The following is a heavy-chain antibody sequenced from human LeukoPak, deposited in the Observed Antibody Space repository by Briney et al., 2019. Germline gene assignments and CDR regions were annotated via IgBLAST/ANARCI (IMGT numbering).Heavy chain of an antibody. CDR2: IYSGGST. Sequence: TGGSLRLSCAASGFTVSSNYMSWVRQAPGKGLEWVSVIYSGGSTYYADSVKGRFTISRDNSKNTLYLQMNSLRAEDTAVYYCASPGRVQQQLWDYYYYGMDVWGKGTTVTVSS. J-gene: IGHJ6*04. CDR1: GFTVSSNY. V-gene: IGHV3-53*01. D-gene: IGHD6-13*01. CDR3: ASPGRVQQQLWDYYYYGMDV.